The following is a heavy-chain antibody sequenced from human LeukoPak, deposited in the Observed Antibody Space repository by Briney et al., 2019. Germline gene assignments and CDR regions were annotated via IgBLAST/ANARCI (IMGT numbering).Heavy chain of an antibody. J-gene: IGHJ4*02. V-gene: IGHV4-34*01. D-gene: IGHD3-22*01. CDR1: GGSFSGYY. CDR3: ASLPPPYYYDSSGYYRDC. Sequence: PSETLSLTCAVYGGSFSGYYWSWIRQPPGKGLDWIGEINHSGSTNYNPSLKSRVTISVDTSKNQFSLKLSSVTAADTAVYYCASLPPPYYYDSSGYYRDCWGQGTLVTVSS. CDR2: INHSGST.